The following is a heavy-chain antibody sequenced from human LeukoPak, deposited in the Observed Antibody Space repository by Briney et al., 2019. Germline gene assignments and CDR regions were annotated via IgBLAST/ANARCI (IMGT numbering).Heavy chain of an antibody. CDR3: AKEIGYSSS. V-gene: IGHV3-23*01. CDR2: ISVSGGSA. D-gene: IGHD6-19*01. Sequence: PGGSLRLSCAASGFTFSSNAMTWVRQVLGKGLEWVSTISVSGGSAYYADSVKGRFTISRDNSKNTLYLQMNSLRAEDTAVYCCAKEIGYSSSWGQGTLVTVSS. J-gene: IGHJ4*02. CDR1: GFTFSSNA.